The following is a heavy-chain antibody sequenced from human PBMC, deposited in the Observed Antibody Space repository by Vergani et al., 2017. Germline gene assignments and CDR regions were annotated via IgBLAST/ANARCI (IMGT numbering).Heavy chain of an antibody. D-gene: IGHD2-2*03. Sequence: QVQLVESGGGVVQPGRSLRLSCAASGFTFSSYGMHWVRQAPGKGLEWVAVISYDGSNKYYADSVKGRFTISRDNSKHTLYLQMNSRRAEDTAVYYCSKGFGYCSRTSCYGPFAYYYYYMDVWGKXP. CDR3: SKGFGYCSRTSCYGPFAYYYYYMDV. V-gene: IGHV3-30*18. CDR2: ISYDGSNK. J-gene: IGHJ6*03. CDR1: GFTFSSYG.